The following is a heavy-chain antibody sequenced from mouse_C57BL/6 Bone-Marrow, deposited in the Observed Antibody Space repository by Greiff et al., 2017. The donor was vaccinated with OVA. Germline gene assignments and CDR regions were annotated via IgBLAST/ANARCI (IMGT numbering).Heavy chain of an antibody. V-gene: IGHV1-5*01. Sequence: VQLQQSGTVLARPGASVKMSCKTSGYTFTSSWMHWVNQRPGQGLEWIGAIYPGNSDPSYNQKFKGKAKLPAVTSASTAYMELSSLTNEDSAVYYCRVDGSPYWGQGTTLTVSS. J-gene: IGHJ2*01. CDR1: GYTFTSSW. CDR2: IYPGNSDP. D-gene: IGHD1-1*01. CDR3: RVDGSPY.